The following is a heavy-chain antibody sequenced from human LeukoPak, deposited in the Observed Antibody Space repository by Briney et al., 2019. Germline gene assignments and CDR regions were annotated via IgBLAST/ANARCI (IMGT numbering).Heavy chain of an antibody. CDR1: GFTASSNY. D-gene: IGHD3-10*01. Sequence: GGSLRLSCAASGFTASSNYMSWVRQAPGKGLEWVSGISWNSGSIDYADSVKGRFTISRDNAKNSLYLQMNSQRAEDTALYYCAKDIRGGTALDYWGQGTLVTVSS. CDR3: AKDIRGGTALDY. CDR2: ISWNSGSI. V-gene: IGHV3-9*02. J-gene: IGHJ4*02.